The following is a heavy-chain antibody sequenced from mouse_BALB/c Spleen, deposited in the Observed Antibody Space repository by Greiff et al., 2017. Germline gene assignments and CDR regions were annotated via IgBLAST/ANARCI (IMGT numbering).Heavy chain of an antibody. J-gene: IGHJ4*01. Sequence: VQLQQSGAELVRPGALVKLSCKASGFNIKDYYMPWVKQRPEQGLEWIGWIDPENGNTIYDPKFQGKASITADTSSNTAYLQLSSLTSEDTAVYYCARRGDGYYPYYAMDYWGQGTSVTVSS. CDR2: IDPENGNT. D-gene: IGHD2-3*01. CDR3: ARRGDGYYPYYAMDY. V-gene: IGHV14-1*02. CDR1: GFNIKDYY.